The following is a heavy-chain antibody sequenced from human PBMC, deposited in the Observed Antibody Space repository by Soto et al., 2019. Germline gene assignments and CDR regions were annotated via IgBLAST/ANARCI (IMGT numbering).Heavy chain of an antibody. V-gene: IGHV3-30-3*01. CDR3: ARGGVAAAGTRRYYFDF. Sequence: QVQLVESGGGVVQPGRSLRLSCAASGFTFSSYDMHWVRQTPGKGLEWVAVMSYDGSNTYYADSVKGRFSISRDNSKNTLYLQMNSLRAEDSAVFYCARGGVAAAGTRRYYFDFWGQRTLVTVSS. D-gene: IGHD6-13*01. J-gene: IGHJ4*02. CDR1: GFTFSSYD. CDR2: MSYDGSNT.